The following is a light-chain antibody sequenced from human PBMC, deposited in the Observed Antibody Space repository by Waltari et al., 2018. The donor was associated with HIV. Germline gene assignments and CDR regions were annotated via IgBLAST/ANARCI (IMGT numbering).Light chain of an antibody. V-gene: IGLV2-8*01. Sequence: QSALTQPPSASGSPGQSVTISCPGTSSDVGDNNYVSWYQQHPGKAPKVMIYEVSKRPSGVPGRFSGSKSGNTASLTVSGLQAEDEADYFCTSYAGSNNLVFGGGTKLTVL. CDR2: EVS. J-gene: IGLJ2*01. CDR3: TSYAGSNNLV. CDR1: SSDVGDNNY.